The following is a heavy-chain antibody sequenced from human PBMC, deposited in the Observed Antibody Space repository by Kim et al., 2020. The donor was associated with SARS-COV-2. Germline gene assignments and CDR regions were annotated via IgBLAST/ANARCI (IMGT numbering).Heavy chain of an antibody. CDR2: INHSGST. V-gene: IGHV4-34*01. CDR1: GGSFSGYY. Sequence: SETLSLTCAVYGGSFSGYYWSWIRQPPGKGLEWIGEINHSGSTNYNPSLKSRVTISVDTSKNQFSLKLSSVTAADTAVYYCARGGDYGEYIDYWGQGTLVTVSS. J-gene: IGHJ4*02. D-gene: IGHD4-17*01. CDR3: ARGGDYGEYIDY.